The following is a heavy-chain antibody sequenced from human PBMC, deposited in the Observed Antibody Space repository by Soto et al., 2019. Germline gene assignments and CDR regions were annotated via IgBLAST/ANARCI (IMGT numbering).Heavy chain of an antibody. CDR3: ARASSSSPFDY. D-gene: IGHD6-6*01. Sequence: ASVKVSCKASGYTFTVYYMHWVRQAPGQGLEWMGWINPNSGGTNYAQKFQGWVTMTRDTSISTAYMELSRLRSDDTAVYYCARASSSSPFDYWGQGTLVTVSS. V-gene: IGHV1-2*04. CDR2: INPNSGGT. CDR1: GYTFTVYY. J-gene: IGHJ4*02.